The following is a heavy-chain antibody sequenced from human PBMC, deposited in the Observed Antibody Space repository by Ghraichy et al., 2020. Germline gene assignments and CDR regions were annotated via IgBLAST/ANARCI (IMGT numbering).Heavy chain of an antibody. CDR2: IYYSGNT. J-gene: IGHJ6*02. CDR1: GGSIRSGDHY. Sequence: SETLSLTCTVSGGSIRSGDHYWSWIRQPPGKGLEWIGYIYYSGNTYYSLSLKSRVAMSVDTSKNQFSLKVSSVTAADTAVYYCAREHVIWSGSHRAMDVWGQGATVTVAS. D-gene: IGHD3-3*01. V-gene: IGHV4-30-4*01. CDR3: AREHVIWSGSHRAMDV.